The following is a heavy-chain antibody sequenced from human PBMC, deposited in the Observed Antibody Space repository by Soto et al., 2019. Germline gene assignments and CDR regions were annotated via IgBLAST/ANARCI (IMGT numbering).Heavy chain of an antibody. CDR3: ARGHGDSSGYYSYYFDY. D-gene: IGHD3-22*01. CDR2: IGTAGDP. V-gene: IGHV3-13*05. CDR1: GFTFSSYD. Sequence: EVQLVESGGGLVQPGGSLRLSCAASGFTFSSYDMHWVRQATGKGLEWVSAIGTAGDPYYPGSVKGRFTISRDNSKNTLYLQMNSLRAEDTAVYYCARGHGDSSGYYSYYFDYWGQGTLVTVSS. J-gene: IGHJ4*02.